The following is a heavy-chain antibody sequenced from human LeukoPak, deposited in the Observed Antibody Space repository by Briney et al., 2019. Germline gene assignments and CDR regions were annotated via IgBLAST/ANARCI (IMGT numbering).Heavy chain of an antibody. J-gene: IGHJ4*02. V-gene: IGHV3-21*01. CDR1: GFKFSSYS. Sequence: GGSLRLSCAASGFKFSSYSMKWVRQAPGKGLEWVSFISSSSSYIYYADSVKGRFTISRDNAKNSLYLQMNSLRAEDTAVYYCARGTMFPYYFDYWGQGSLVTVSS. D-gene: IGHD3-10*02. CDR3: ARGTMFPYYFDY. CDR2: ISSSSSYI.